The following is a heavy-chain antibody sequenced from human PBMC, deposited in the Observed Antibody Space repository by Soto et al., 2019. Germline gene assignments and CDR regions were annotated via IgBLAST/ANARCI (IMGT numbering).Heavy chain of an antibody. CDR1: GGSISSGDYY. D-gene: IGHD3-16*02. J-gene: IGHJ5*02. CDR2: IHNSGTT. Sequence: QVQLQESGPGLVKPSQTLSLICTVSGGSISSGDYYWSWIRPHPGKDLEWIGYIHNSGTTYYIPPLKSRVTTPVDTSKNQLSLKVTSVTAADTAVYYCARGVTFGGVIAPRFDPWGQGTLVTVSS. CDR3: ARGVTFGGVIAPRFDP. V-gene: IGHV4-31*03.